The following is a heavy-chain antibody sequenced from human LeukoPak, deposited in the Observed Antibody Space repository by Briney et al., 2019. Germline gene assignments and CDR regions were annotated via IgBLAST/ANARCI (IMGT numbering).Heavy chain of an antibody. CDR3: ARGPTVLRYFPWFDP. J-gene: IGHJ5*02. CDR1: GGSFSGYY. D-gene: IGHD3-9*01. CDR2: INHSGST. V-gene: IGHV4-34*01. Sequence: PSETLSHTCAVYGGSFSGYYWSWIRQPPGKGLEWIGEINHSGSTNYNPSLKSRVTISVDTSKNQFSLKLSSVTAADTAVYYCARGPTVLRYFPWFDPWGQGTLVTVSS.